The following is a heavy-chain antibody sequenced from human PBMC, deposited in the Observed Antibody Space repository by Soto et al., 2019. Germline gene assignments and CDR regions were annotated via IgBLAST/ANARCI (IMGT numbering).Heavy chain of an antibody. CDR2: IIPIFGTA. Sequence: QVQLVQSGAEVKKPGSSVKVSCKASGGTFSSYAISWVRQAPGQGLEWMGGIIPIFGTANYAQKFHGRITNTADKSTSTAYMELSRLRSADMAVYYCARLSRVVTDYCMDVWGKGTTVTVSS. CDR3: ARLSRVVTDYCMDV. CDR1: GGTFSSYA. J-gene: IGHJ6*04. V-gene: IGHV1-69*06. D-gene: IGHD2-21*02.